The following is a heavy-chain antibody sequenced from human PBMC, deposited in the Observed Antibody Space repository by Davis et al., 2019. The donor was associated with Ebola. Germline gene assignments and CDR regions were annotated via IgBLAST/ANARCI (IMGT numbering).Heavy chain of an antibody. Sequence: PSETLSLTCTVSGGSISTSTHYWGWIRQPPGKGLEWIGYGYYSGTTHRNPSLQNRVAISVDTSTNQVFLTLRSVTAADTALYYCARLRNPYDANSFAWGQGILVTVSP. CDR3: ARLRNPYDANSFA. CDR1: GGSISTSTHY. CDR2: GYYSGTT. D-gene: IGHD1-14*01. J-gene: IGHJ4*02. V-gene: IGHV4-61*05.